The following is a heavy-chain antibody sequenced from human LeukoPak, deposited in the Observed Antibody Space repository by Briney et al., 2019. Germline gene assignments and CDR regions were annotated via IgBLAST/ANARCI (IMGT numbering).Heavy chain of an antibody. CDR1: GYSISSGYY. V-gene: IGHV4-38-2*02. CDR3: ARVGPSVQQNWFDP. Sequence: SETLSLTCTVSGYSISSGYYWGWIRQPPGKGLEWIGSIYHSGSTYYNPSLKSRVTISVDTSKNQFSLKLSSVTAADTAVYYCARVGPSVQQNWFDPWGQGTLVTVSS. CDR2: IYHSGST. D-gene: IGHD6-13*01. J-gene: IGHJ5*02.